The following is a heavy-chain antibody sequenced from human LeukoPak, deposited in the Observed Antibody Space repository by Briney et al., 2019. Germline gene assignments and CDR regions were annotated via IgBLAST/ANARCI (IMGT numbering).Heavy chain of an antibody. V-gene: IGHV3-7*03. D-gene: IGHD3-9*01. CDR3: AKGDSYYDLLTCFDF. Sequence: PGGSLRLSCTASGFTFSNFWMGWVRQAPGKGLEWVANIKQDETEKFYLGSVKGRFTISRDNSKNALYLQMNSLRDEDTAVYYCAKGDSYYDLLTCFDFWGPGTLVTVSS. CDR2: IKQDETEK. CDR1: GFTFSNFW. J-gene: IGHJ4*02.